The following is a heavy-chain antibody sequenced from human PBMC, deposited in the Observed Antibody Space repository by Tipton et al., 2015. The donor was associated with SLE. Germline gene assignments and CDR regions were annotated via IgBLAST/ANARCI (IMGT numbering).Heavy chain of an antibody. CDR1: GGSISSYY. Sequence: LRLSCTVSGGSISSYYWRWIRQHPGKGLAWIGYIYYSGSTNYNPSLKSRVTISVDTSKNQFSLRLSSVTAADTAVYYCARDLRGSGSYSHYYYGMDVWGQGTTVTVSS. D-gene: IGHD3-10*01. V-gene: IGHV4-59*01. J-gene: IGHJ6*02. CDR2: IYYSGST. CDR3: ARDLRGSGSYSHYYYGMDV.